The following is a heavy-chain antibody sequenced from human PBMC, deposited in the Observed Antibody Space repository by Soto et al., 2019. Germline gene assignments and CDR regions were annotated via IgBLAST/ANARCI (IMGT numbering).Heavy chain of an antibody. CDR1: GFTFSYYW. Sequence: PGGSLRLSCAASGFTFSYYWMHWVRQAPGQGLVWVSRIHSDGSSTTYADSVKGRFTISRDNAKNTLYLQMNSLRAEDTAVYYCARGDIGAFDLWGQGTMVTVSS. D-gene: IGHD2-21*02. CDR3: ARGDIGAFDL. CDR2: IHSDGSST. V-gene: IGHV3-74*01. J-gene: IGHJ3*01.